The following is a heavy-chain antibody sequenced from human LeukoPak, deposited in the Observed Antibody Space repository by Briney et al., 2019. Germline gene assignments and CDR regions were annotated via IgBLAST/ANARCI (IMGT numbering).Heavy chain of an antibody. CDR3: ARDHCSPGTCLGGH. V-gene: IGHV1-69*04. CDR2: IIPSLDVA. CDR1: GDTFIPYT. J-gene: IGHJ4*02. Sequence: GASVKVSCKASGDTFIPYTFSWVRQAPGQGLEWIGRIIPSLDVANYAQKFQGRVTLSADRDTATTYMGVTSLRSEDTAMYYCARDHCSPGTCLGGHWGQGTLVTVSS. D-gene: IGHD2-15*01.